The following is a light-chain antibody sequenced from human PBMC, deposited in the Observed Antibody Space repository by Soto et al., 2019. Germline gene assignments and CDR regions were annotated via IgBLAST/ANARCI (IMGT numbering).Light chain of an antibody. V-gene: IGKV3-15*01. CDR3: NQYDDGPYT. Sequence: EIVLTQSPGTLSLSPGERATLSCRASQSVSSNVAWYQQIPGQTPRLLIYGASTRATGIPVRFSGSGSGTEFTLTISSLQSEDFAVYYCNQYDDGPYTFGQGTKVDIK. CDR1: QSVSSN. CDR2: GAS. J-gene: IGKJ2*01.